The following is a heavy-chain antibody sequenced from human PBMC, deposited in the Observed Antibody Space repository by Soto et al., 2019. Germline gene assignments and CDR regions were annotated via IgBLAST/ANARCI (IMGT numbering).Heavy chain of an antibody. Sequence: EVQLVESGGGLMKPGGSLSLSCAASGFTFSNAWMNWVRQAPGQGLEWVGRIKSKAEGETTDYASPVKGRFSISREDSESKLYLEMISLRSEHTAVYYCTTLHIFDISGYNYTTRDYRCHGTLITVSS. D-gene: IGHD3-22*01. CDR2: IKSKAEGETT. CDR3: TTLHIFDISGYNYTTRDY. J-gene: IGHJ4*01. V-gene: IGHV3-15*07. CDR1: GFTFSNAW.